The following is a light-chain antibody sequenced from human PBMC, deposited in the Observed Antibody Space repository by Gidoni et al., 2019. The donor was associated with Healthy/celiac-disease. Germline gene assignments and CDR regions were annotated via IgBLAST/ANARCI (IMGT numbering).Light chain of an antibody. CDR2: DAS. Sequence: EIVLTQSPATLSLSPGERATLSCRASQSVSSYLACYQQKPGQAPRLLIYDASKRSTGIPSRFSGIGSGTDFTLTISSLEPEDFAVYYCQQRSNCPLTFGGGTKVEIK. CDR3: QQRSNCPLT. CDR1: QSVSSY. J-gene: IGKJ4*01. V-gene: IGKV3-11*01.